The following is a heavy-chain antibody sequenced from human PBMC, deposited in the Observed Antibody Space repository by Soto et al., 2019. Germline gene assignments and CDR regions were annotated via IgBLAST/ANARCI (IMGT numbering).Heavy chain of an antibody. D-gene: IGHD2-15*01. J-gene: IGHJ5*02. CDR2: INHSGST. CDR3: ARRRDCSGGSCYVVAWFDP. V-gene: IGHV4-34*01. CDR1: GGSFSGYY. Sequence: QVQLQQWGAGLLKPSETLSLTCAVYGGSFSGYYWSWIRQPPGKGLEWIGEINHSGSTNYNPSLKSRVTISVDTSKNQFSLKLSSVTAADTAVYYCARRRDCSGGSCYVVAWFDPWGQGTLVTVSS.